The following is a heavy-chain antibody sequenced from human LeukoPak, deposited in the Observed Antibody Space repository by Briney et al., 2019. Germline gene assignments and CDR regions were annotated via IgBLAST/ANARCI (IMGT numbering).Heavy chain of an antibody. CDR3: TRGHDSSGYTYFDY. D-gene: IGHD3-22*01. Sequence: GGSLRLSCAASGFTFSDYYMSWIRQAPGKGLEGVSYISSSGSTIYYADSVKGRFTISRDNAKNSLYLQMNSLRAEDTALYYCTRGHDSSGYTYFDYWGQGTLVTVSS. J-gene: IGHJ4*02. CDR2: ISSSGSTI. CDR1: GFTFSDYY. V-gene: IGHV3-11*01.